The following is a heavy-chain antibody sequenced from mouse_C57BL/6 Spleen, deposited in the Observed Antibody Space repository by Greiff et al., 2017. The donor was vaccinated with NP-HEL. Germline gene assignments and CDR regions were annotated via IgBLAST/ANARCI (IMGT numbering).Heavy chain of an antibody. V-gene: IGHV1-52*01. CDR3: ARVYDGYRAWFAY. Sequence: VQLQQSGAELVRPGSSVKLSCKASGYTFTSYWMHWVKQRPIQGLEWIGNIDPSDSETHYNQKFKDKATLTVDKSSSTAYMQLSSLTSEDSAVYYCARVYDGYRAWFAYWGQGTLVTVSA. D-gene: IGHD2-3*01. J-gene: IGHJ3*01. CDR2: IDPSDSET. CDR1: GYTFTSYW.